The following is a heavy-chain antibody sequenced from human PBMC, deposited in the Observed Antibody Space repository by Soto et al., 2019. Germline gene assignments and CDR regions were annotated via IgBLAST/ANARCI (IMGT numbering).Heavy chain of an antibody. CDR3: AILLWAPPGGYLHP. D-gene: IGHD3-22*01. CDR1: GGSISGYY. V-gene: IGHV4-59*01. CDR2: VWYDGST. Sequence: PSETLSLTCTVSGGSISGYYWSWIRQPPGKGLEWIGYVWYDGSTNHNPSLKSRVTISLDTSKNQFSLKLSSVTAADTAVYYCAILLWAPPGGYLHPWGRGPGVPVSA. J-gene: IGHJ5*02.